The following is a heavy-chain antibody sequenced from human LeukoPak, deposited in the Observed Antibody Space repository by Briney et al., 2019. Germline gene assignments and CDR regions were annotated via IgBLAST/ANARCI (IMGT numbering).Heavy chain of an antibody. CDR2: IYHSGST. CDR1: GYSISSGYN. J-gene: IGHJ6*03. V-gene: IGHV4-38-2*01. D-gene: IGHD3-16*01. Sequence: SETLSLTCAVSGYSISSGYNCGWIRQPPGKGLEWIGSIYHSGSTYYNPSLKSRVTISVDTSKNQFSLKLSSVTAADTAVYYCARVGGVGYYYYMDVWGKGTTVTVSS. CDR3: ARVGGVGYYYYMDV.